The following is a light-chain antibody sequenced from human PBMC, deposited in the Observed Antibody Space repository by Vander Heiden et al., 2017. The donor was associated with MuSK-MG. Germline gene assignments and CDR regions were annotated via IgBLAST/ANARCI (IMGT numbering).Light chain of an antibody. CDR3: SSYASSNNFV. Sequence: SALTHPPSASGSPGQSVSISCTGTSSDVGGYNDVSWYQQHPDKDPKLMIYDGSKRPAGVPGRFSGSKSGNTASLTVAGLQAEDEADYYCSSYASSNNFVFGTGTKVTVL. CDR1: SSDVGGYND. CDR2: DGS. J-gene: IGLJ1*01. V-gene: IGLV2-8*01.